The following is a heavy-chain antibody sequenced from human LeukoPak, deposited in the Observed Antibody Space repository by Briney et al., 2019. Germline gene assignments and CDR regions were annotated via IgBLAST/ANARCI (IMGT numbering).Heavy chain of an antibody. V-gene: IGHV5-51*01. Sequence: GESLKISCKGSGYRFNNYWIGWVRQMPGKGLEWMGIIYPGDSDTRYSPSFQGRVTISADRSINTAYLQWSSLKASDTAMYYCARQGYTYAPFDYWGQGTLVTVSS. CDR1: GYRFNNYW. CDR3: ARQGYTYAPFDY. J-gene: IGHJ4*02. CDR2: IYPGDSDT. D-gene: IGHD5-18*01.